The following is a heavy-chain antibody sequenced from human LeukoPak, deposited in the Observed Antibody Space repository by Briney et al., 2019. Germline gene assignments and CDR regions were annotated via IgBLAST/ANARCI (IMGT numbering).Heavy chain of an antibody. CDR2: IYYSGST. V-gene: IGHV4-30-4*01. CDR1: GGSISSGDYY. CDR3: AREMAAGPNDWFDP. J-gene: IGHJ5*02. Sequence: SETLSLTCTVSGGSISSGDYYWSWIRQPPGKGLEWIGYIYYSGSTYYNPSLKSRVTISVDTSKNQFSLKLSSVTAADTAVYYCAREMAAGPNDWFDPWGQGTLVTVSS. D-gene: IGHD6-13*01.